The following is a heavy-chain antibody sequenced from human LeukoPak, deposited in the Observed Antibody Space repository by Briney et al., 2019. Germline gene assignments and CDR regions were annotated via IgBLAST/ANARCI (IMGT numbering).Heavy chain of an antibody. V-gene: IGHV1-46*01. Sequence: ASLKVSCKASGYTFTSYYMHWVRQAPGQGLEWIGIINPSGGSTSYAQKFQGRVTMTRDTSTSTVYMELSSLRSEDTAVYYCARVLRRGSGRLEGFNWFDPWGQGTLVTVSS. J-gene: IGHJ5*02. CDR2: INPSGGST. CDR1: GYTFTSYY. D-gene: IGHD6-19*01. CDR3: ARVLRRGSGRLEGFNWFDP.